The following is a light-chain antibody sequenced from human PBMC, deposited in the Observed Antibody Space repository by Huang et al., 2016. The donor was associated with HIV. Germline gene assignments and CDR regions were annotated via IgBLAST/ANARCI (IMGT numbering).Light chain of an antibody. V-gene: IGKV3-20*01. CDR2: GAS. Sequence: EIVLTQSPGTLSLSPGERATLSCRASQSVSSRHLAWYQQKAGQSPRLRIYGASSRASGTPNRFSGSGSGTDFTLTISRLDPEDFAVYYCQQYGTSTSTFGQGTRVEVK. CDR3: QQYGTSTST. J-gene: IGKJ1*01. CDR1: QSVSSRH.